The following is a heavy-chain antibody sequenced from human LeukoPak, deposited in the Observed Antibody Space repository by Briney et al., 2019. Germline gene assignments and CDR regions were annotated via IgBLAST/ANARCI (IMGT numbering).Heavy chain of an antibody. CDR3: ARQGPRDGYNFYYYYYMDV. J-gene: IGHJ6*03. Sequence: SETLSLTWTVSGGSISSYYWSWIRQPPGKGLEWIGYIYTSGSTNYNPSLKSQVTISVDPPKNQYSLKLSSVTAAHTAVYYCARQGPRDGYNFYYYYYMDVWGKGTTVTVSS. D-gene: IGHD5-24*01. CDR1: GGSISSYY. CDR2: IYTSGST. V-gene: IGHV4-4*09.